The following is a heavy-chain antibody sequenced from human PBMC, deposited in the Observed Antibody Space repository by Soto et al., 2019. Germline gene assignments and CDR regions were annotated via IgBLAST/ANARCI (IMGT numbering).Heavy chain of an antibody. Sequence: SVKVTCKSPVCTFSTYMIICVRQAPGQGLEWMGRIIPIPDITNYAQKFQGRVTVTADRSTSTAYMELTSLKSEDTAVYYCARDRITTRGDAFDLWGQGTMVTVSS. CDR1: VCTFSTYM. CDR3: ARDRITTRGDAFDL. J-gene: IGHJ3*01. D-gene: IGHD3-3*01. V-gene: IGHV1-69*04. CDR2: IIPIPDIT.